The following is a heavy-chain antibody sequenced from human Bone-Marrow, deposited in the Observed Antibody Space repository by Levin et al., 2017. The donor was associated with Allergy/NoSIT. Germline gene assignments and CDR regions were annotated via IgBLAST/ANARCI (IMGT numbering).Heavy chain of an antibody. V-gene: IGHV4-39*07. CDR1: GDSISSRNFY. Sequence: SETLSLTCTVSGDSISSRNFYWGWIRQPPGKGLQWIGSLYYSGGTYYNPSIKSRVSISVDSSKNQYSLKLNSVTAADTAVYYCARAAVGGSTRSWYYFDQWGQGTLVTVSS. D-gene: IGHD6-13*01. CDR2: LYYSGGT. CDR3: ARAAVGGSTRSWYYFDQ. J-gene: IGHJ4*02.